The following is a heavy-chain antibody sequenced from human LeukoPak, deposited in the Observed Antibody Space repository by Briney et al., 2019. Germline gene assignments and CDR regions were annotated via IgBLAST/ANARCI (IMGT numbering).Heavy chain of an antibody. CDR2: IKTDASEK. CDR1: GFIFGNCW. J-gene: IGHJ4*02. Sequence: GGSLRLSCETSGFIFGNCWMTWVRQAPGKGLEWVANIKTDASEKYYADSVKGRFTISRDNAKMSLYLQMNSLRVEDTAVYYCAKDRRSTTSETFDYWGQGTLVTVSS. CDR3: AKDRRSTTSETFDY. V-gene: IGHV3-7*01. D-gene: IGHD2-2*01.